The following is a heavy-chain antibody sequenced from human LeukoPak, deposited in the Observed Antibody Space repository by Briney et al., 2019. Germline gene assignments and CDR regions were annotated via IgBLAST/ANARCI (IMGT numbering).Heavy chain of an antibody. V-gene: IGHV3-7*03. J-gene: IGHJ4*02. Sequence: GGSLRLSCAASGFTFSAFWMHWVRQAPGKGLEWVANIKQDGSEKYYVDSVKGRFTISRDNPKNSLYLQMNSLRAEDTAVYYCARGTDSSSSRAFAYWGQGTLVTVSS. CDR1: GFTFSAFW. CDR2: IKQDGSEK. CDR3: ARGTDSSSSRAFAY. D-gene: IGHD6-6*01.